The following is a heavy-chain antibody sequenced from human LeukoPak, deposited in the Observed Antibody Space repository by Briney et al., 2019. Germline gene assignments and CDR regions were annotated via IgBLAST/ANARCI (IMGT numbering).Heavy chain of an antibody. Sequence: ASVKVSCKASGYTFTSYGISWVRQAPGQGLEWMGWISAYNGNTNYAQKLQGRVTMTTDISTSTAYMELRSLRSEDTAVYYCAREKSSSSPFDYWGQGTLVTVSS. CDR3: AREKSSSSPFDY. CDR2: ISAYNGNT. J-gene: IGHJ4*02. D-gene: IGHD6-6*01. V-gene: IGHV1-18*01. CDR1: GYTFTSYG.